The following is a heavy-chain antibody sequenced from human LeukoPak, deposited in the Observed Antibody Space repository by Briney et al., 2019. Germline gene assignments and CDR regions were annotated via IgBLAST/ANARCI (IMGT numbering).Heavy chain of an antibody. D-gene: IGHD2-15*01. CDR1: GASISSYS. J-gene: IGHJ4*02. V-gene: IGHV4-59*01. Sequence: PSETLSLTCSVSGASISSYSWSWIRQPPGKGLEWIGYMYYSGSTNYNPSLKSRVIISVDMSKNQISLKLSSVTAADTAVYYCARISREEDMIDYWGQGTLVTVSS. CDR3: ARISREEDMIDY. CDR2: MYYSGST.